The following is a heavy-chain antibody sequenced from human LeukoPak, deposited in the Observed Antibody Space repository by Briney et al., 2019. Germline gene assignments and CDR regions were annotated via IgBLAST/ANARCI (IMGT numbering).Heavy chain of an antibody. J-gene: IGHJ4*02. CDR1: GGTFSSYA. V-gene: IGHV1-69*06. Sequence: GASVKVSCKASGGTFSSYAISWVRQAPGQGLEWMGGTIPIFGTANYAQRFQGRVTITADKSTSTAYMELSSLRSEDTAVYYCARFRGDVSGSDYMSWFFDYWGQGTLVTVSS. CDR2: TIPIFGTA. D-gene: IGHD3-16*01. CDR3: ARFRGDVSGSDYMSWFFDY.